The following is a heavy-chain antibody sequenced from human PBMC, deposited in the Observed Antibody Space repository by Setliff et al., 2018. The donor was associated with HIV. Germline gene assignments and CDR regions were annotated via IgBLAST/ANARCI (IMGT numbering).Heavy chain of an antibody. V-gene: IGHV4-34*01. CDR3: ARVSITYWYSTPTFYYYYMDV. J-gene: IGHJ6*03. D-gene: IGHD2-15*01. CDR1: GGSFSGYH. Sequence: PSETLSLTCAVYGGSFSGYHWNWIRQPPGKGLEWIGEIYHSGRTNYNPSLKSRVTISVDTSKNQFSLKLRSVTAADTAMYYCARVSITYWYSTPTFYYYYMDVWGKGTKVTVSS. CDR2: IYHSGRT.